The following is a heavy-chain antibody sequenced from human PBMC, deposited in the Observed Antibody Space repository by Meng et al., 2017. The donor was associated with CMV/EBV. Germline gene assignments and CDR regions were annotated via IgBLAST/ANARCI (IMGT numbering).Heavy chain of an antibody. V-gene: IGHV3-23*01. D-gene: IGHD6-6*01. J-gene: IGHJ4*02. Sequence: GESLKISCAASGFTFSSYAMSWVRQAPGKGLEWVSAISGSGGSTYYADSVKGRFTISRDNSKNTLYLQMNSLRAEDTAVYYCAKDRYIARLVDYWGQGTLVTVSS. CDR3: AKDRYIARLVDY. CDR1: GFTFSSYA. CDR2: ISGSGGST.